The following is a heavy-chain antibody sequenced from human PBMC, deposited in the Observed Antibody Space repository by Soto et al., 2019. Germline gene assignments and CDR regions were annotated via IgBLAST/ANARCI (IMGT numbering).Heavy chain of an antibody. J-gene: IGHJ4*02. CDR3: AKDPPTLRFLEWLIVG. CDR2: ISGSGGST. Sequence: GGSLRLSCAASGFTFSSYAMSWVRQAPGKGLEWVSAISGSGGSTYYADSVKGRFTISRDNSKNTLYLQMNSLRAEDTAVYYCAKDPPTLRFLEWLIVGWGQGTLVTVSS. D-gene: IGHD3-3*01. V-gene: IGHV3-23*01. CDR1: GFTFSSYA.